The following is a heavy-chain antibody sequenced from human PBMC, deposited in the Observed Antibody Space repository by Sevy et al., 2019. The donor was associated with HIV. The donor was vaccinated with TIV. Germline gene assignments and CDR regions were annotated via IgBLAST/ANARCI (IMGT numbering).Heavy chain of an antibody. D-gene: IGHD5-12*01. CDR1: GFTFDDYA. CDR2: ISWHGRST. J-gene: IGHJ6*02. V-gene: IGHV3-9*01. Sequence: GGSLRLSCAASGFTFDDYAMDWVRQAPGKSLEWVSGISWHGRSTGYADSVKGRFTISRDNAKNSLYLQMNSLRSEDTALYYCAKDVRGGYGTYSMDVWGQGTTVTVSS. CDR3: AKDVRGGYGTYSMDV.